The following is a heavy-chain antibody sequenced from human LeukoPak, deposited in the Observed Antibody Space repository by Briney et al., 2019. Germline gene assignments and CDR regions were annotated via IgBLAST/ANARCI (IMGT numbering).Heavy chain of an antibody. V-gene: IGHV3-23*01. CDR3: AKAYHDSGCLIDY. D-gene: IGHD6-19*01. J-gene: IGHJ4*02. Sequence: GGSLRLSCAASGITFSSHAVTWVRQAPGKGLEWVAAIRGNGATTDYADSVKGRFTISRDNSKSTLYLQMNSLRAEDAAVYYCAKAYHDSGCLIDYWGQGTLVTVSS. CDR2: IRGNGATT. CDR1: GITFSSHA.